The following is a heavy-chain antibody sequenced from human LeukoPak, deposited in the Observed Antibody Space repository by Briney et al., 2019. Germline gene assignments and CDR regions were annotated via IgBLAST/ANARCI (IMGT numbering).Heavy chain of an antibody. V-gene: IGHV4-4*07. CDR3: ASNYYDSSGYPYYYGIDV. CDR2: IYTSGST. CDR1: GGSISSYY. J-gene: IGHJ6*02. D-gene: IGHD3-22*01. Sequence: PSETLSLTCTVSGGSISSYYWSWIRQPPGKGLEWTGRIYTSGSTNYNPSLKSRVTMSVDTSKNQFSLKLSSVTAADTAVYYCASNYYDSSGYPYYYGIDVWGQGTTVTVSS.